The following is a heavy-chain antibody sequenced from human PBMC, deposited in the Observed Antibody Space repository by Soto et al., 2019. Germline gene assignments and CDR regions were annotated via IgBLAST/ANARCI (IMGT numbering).Heavy chain of an antibody. Sequence: ASVNVSCKSFGCIFTNYGIVSVRQAAGQGREWMGWNSAHNCNRDLPQKFRARVSMTTDTSTSTAYMELRCLTSDDTAVYYCARAPNPLLSRLDLWGQGTLVTVSS. CDR2: NSAHNCNR. D-gene: IGHD1-26*01. CDR3: ARAPNPLLSRLDL. V-gene: IGHV1-18*01. J-gene: IGHJ5*02. CDR1: GCIFTNYG.